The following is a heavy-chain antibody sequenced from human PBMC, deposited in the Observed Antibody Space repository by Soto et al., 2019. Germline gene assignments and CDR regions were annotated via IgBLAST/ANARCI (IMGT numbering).Heavy chain of an antibody. V-gene: IGHV4-34*01. CDR2: INHSGST. J-gene: IGHJ6*02. CDR3: ARHYGSGFYYYYGMDV. CDR1: GGSFSGYY. Sequence: SETLSLTCAVYGGSFSGYYWSWIRQPPGKGLEWIGEINHSGSTNYNPSLKSRVTISVDTSKNQFSLKLSSVTAADTAVYYCARHYGSGFYYYYGMDVWGQGTTVT. D-gene: IGHD3-10*01.